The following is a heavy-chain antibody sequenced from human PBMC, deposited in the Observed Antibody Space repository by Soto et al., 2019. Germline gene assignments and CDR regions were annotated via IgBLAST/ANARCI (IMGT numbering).Heavy chain of an antibody. Sequence: QVQLVQSGAEVKKPGASVKVSCKASGYTFTSYGISWVRQAPGQGLEWMGWISAYNGSTNYAQKLQGRVTMTTDTSTSTAYMELRSLRSDDTAVYYCAIVITMVRGVPINYGMDVWGQGTTVTVSS. D-gene: IGHD3-10*01. V-gene: IGHV1-18*01. J-gene: IGHJ6*02. CDR3: AIVITMVRGVPINYGMDV. CDR2: ISAYNGST. CDR1: GYTFTSYG.